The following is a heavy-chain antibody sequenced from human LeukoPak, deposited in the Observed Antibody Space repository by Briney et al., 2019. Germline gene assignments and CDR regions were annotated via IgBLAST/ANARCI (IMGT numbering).Heavy chain of an antibody. Sequence: GGSLRLSCTASGFTFGDYAMSWVRQAPGKGLEWVGFIRSKAYGGTTEYAASVKGRFTISRDDPKSIAYLQMNSLKTEDTAVYYCTRGYSYDPFDYWGQGTLVTVSS. CDR2: IRSKAYGGTT. J-gene: IGHJ4*02. D-gene: IGHD5-18*01. CDR1: GFTFGDYA. V-gene: IGHV3-49*04. CDR3: TRGYSYDPFDY.